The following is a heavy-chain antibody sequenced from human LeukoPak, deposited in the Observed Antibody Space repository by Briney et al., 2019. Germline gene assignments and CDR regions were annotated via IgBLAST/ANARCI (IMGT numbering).Heavy chain of an antibody. D-gene: IGHD1-26*01. CDR1: GFSVGSND. CDR2: IYSGGRT. V-gene: IGHV3-66*01. CDR3: ARGAGTSGGYWSSPPSHFDC. Sequence: PGGSLRLSCAASGFSVGSNDINWVRQAPGKGPEWVSVIYSGGRTYYADSVKGRFTISRDSSENTLHLQINSLRAEDTAVYYCARGAGTSGGYWSSPPSHFDCWGQGTLVTVSS. J-gene: IGHJ4*02.